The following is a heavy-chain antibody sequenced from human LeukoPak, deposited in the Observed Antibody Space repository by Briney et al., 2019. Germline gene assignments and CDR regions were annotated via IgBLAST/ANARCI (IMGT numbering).Heavy chain of an antibody. CDR2: ISYDGSNK. CDR3: ARESEDIGANYFDI. CDR1: GFTFSSYC. D-gene: IGHD5-12*01. J-gene: IGHJ3*02. V-gene: IGHV3-30-3*01. Sequence: PGGSLSLSCPHSGFTFSSYCMHLLHQAPGKGLEWVAVISYDGSNKYYADSVKGRFTISRDNSKNTLYLQMNSLRAEDTAVYYCARESEDIGANYFDIWGQGTLVTVSS.